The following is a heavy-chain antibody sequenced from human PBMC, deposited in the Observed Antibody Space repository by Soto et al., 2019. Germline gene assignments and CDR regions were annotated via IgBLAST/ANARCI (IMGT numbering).Heavy chain of an antibody. J-gene: IGHJ4*02. CDR1: GYTFTSYY. CDR2: INPSGGST. V-gene: IGHV1-46*01. D-gene: IGHD6-19*01. Sequence: QVQLVQSGAEVKKPGASVKVSCKASGYTFTSYYMHWVRQAPGQGLEWMGIINPSGGSTSYAQKFPGRVTMTRDTSTSPVYMELSSLRSGDTAVYYCARDHRQWGGGFDYWGQGTLVTVSS. CDR3: ARDHRQWGGGFDY.